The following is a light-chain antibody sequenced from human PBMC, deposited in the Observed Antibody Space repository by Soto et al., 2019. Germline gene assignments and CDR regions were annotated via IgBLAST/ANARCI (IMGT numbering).Light chain of an antibody. CDR1: QTISTL. J-gene: IGKJ1*01. V-gene: IGKV1-5*03. CDR2: KAS. Sequence: DIQMTQSPSTLSASVGERVTITCRASQTISTLLAWYQQRPGKAPNLLIYKASSLESGVPSRFSGSGSGTQFTLTISSLQPADFATYFCQQYSTYPWTFGQGTKVEVK. CDR3: QQYSTYPWT.